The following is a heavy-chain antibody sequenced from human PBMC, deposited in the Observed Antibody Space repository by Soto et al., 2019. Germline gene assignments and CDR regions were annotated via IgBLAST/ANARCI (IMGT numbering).Heavy chain of an antibody. Sequence: EVQLVESGGGQVKPGGSLRLSCVASGFTFSGYSINWVRQAPGKGLEWVSYISGPSIYIYYADSVKGRFTISRDNAKSAVYLQMNSLRAEDTAVYYCARGFRNGFNVWGQGTTVSVSS. CDR1: GFTFSGYS. V-gene: IGHV3-21*01. D-gene: IGHD2-8*01. CDR2: ISGPSIYI. CDR3: ARGFRNGFNV. J-gene: IGHJ6*02.